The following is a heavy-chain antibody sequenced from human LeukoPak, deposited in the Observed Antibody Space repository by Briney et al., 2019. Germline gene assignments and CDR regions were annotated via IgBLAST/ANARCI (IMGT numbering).Heavy chain of an antibody. CDR3: ARPTAGYYDSSGFFDY. J-gene: IGHJ4*02. CDR2: INPSGGST. Sequence: ASVKVSCKASGYTFTSYYMHWVRQAPGQGLEWMGIINPSGGSTSYAQKFQGRVTMTRDTSTSTVYMELSSLRSEDTAVYYCARPTAGYYDSSGFFDYWGQGTLVTVSS. CDR1: GYTFTSYY. V-gene: IGHV1-46*01. D-gene: IGHD3-22*01.